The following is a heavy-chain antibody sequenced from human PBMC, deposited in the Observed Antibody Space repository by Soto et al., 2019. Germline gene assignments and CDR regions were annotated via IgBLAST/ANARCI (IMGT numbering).Heavy chain of an antibody. CDR3: ARARSTAAGLFDY. V-gene: IGHV3-53*01. J-gene: IGHJ4*02. CDR1: GYTFTSYY. CDR2: IYSGGST. Sequence: SCKASGYTFTSYYMHWVRQAPGKGLEWVSAIYSGGSTYYADSVKGRFTISRDNSKNTLYLQMNSLRAEDTAVYYCARARSTAAGLFDYWGLGTLVTVSS. D-gene: IGHD6-13*01.